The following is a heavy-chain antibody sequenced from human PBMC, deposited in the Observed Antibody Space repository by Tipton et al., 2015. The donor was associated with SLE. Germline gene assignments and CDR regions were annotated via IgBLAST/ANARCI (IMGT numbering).Heavy chain of an antibody. CDR2: FYGDGWA. CDR1: GGPLGNSY. CDR3: AGIIAGPGDAFDV. J-gene: IGHJ3*01. V-gene: IGHV4-59*12. Sequence: TLSLTCSVSGGPLGNSYWNWIRQSAGGLEGIGGFYGDGWAALEGRLNPSLQSRVPMSVDPSKKQLSLTLMSVTAADTAVYFCAGIIAGPGDAFDVWGQGTMVTVSS.